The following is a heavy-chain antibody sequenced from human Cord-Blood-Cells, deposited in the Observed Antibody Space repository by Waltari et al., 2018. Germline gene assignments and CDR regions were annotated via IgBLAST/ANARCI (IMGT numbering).Heavy chain of an antibody. D-gene: IGHD6-13*01. CDR2: IKHSGST. CDR1: GGSFRGYY. J-gene: IGHJ4*02. CDR3: ARGFYIAAAGTYYFDY. V-gene: IGHV4-34*01. Sequence: QVQLQQWGAGLLKPSATLSLTCAVYGGSFRGYYWSWFRQPPGKGLEWIGEIKHSGSTNYNPSLKSRVTISVDTSKNQFSLKLSSVTAADTAVYYCARGFYIAAAGTYYFDYWGQGTLVTVSS.